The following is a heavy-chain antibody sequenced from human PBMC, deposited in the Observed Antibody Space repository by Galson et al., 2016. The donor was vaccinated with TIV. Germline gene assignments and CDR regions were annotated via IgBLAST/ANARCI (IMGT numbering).Heavy chain of an antibody. CDR2: IYPGDSDT. J-gene: IGHJ4*02. D-gene: IGHD2-15*01. CDR3: AREPRSGNYFDY. V-gene: IGHV5-51*03. CDR1: GYSFASYW. Sequence: QSGAEVKKPGESLKISCKGSGYSFASYWIGWVRQMPGKGLKCMGVIYPGDSDTRYSPTFQGQVTISADKSLSTAYLQWSSLKASDTAMYYCAREPRSGNYFDYWGQGALVTVSS.